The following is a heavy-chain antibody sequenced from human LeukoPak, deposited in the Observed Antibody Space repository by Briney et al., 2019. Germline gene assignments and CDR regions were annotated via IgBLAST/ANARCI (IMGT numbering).Heavy chain of an antibody. D-gene: IGHD3-10*01. CDR2: INPNSGGT. J-gene: IGHJ5*02. V-gene: IGHV1-2*02. Sequence: ASVKVSCKASGYTFTGYYMHWVRQAPGQGLEWMGWINPNSGGTNYAQKFQGRVTMTRNTSISTAYMELSSLRSEDTAVYYCARSSEVRGVIITSGFDPWGRGTLVTVSS. CDR1: GYTFTGYY. CDR3: ARSSEVRGVIITSGFDP.